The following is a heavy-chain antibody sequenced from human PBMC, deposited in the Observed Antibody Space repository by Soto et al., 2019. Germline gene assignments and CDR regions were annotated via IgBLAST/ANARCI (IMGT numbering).Heavy chain of an antibody. Sequence: GGSLRLSCAASGFTVSSNYMSWVRQAPGKGLEYVSAISSNGGSTYYANSVKGRFTISRDNSKNTLYLQMGSLRAEDMAVYYCAREGYCSSTSCYSFDYWGQGTLVTVSS. D-gene: IGHD2-2*01. CDR2: ISSNGGST. CDR1: GFTVSSNY. V-gene: IGHV3-64*01. CDR3: AREGYCSSTSCYSFDY. J-gene: IGHJ4*02.